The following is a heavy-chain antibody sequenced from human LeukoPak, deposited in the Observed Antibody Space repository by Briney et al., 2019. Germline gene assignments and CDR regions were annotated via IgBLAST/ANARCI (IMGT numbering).Heavy chain of an antibody. Sequence: PWASVKVSCKASGGTFSSYAISWVRQAPGQGLEWMGGIIPIFGTANYAQKFQGRVTITADESTSTAYMELSSLRSEDTAVYYCARDRLGYGSGSYYRGNWFDPWGQGTLVTVSS. CDR1: GGTFSSYA. J-gene: IGHJ5*02. CDR3: ARDRLGYGSGSYYRGNWFDP. D-gene: IGHD3-10*01. V-gene: IGHV1-69*13. CDR2: IIPIFGTA.